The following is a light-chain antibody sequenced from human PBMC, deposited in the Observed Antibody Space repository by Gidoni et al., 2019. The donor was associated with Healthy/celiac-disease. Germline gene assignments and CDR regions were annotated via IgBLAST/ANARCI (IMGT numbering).Light chain of an antibody. J-gene: IGKJ3*01. CDR1: QSVSRY. CDR2: DAS. CDR3: QQRSNWPPFT. V-gene: IGKV3-11*01. Sequence: EIVLTQSPATLSLSPGERATLSCRASQSVSRYLAWYQQTPGQAPRLLIYDASNRATGIPAMFSGSGSGTDFTLTISSLEPEDFAVYYCQQRSNWPPFTFXPXTKVXIK.